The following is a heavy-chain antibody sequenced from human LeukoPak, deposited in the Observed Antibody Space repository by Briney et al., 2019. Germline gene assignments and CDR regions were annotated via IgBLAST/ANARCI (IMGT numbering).Heavy chain of an antibody. Sequence: SETLSLTCAVYGGSFSGYYWSWIRQPPGKGLEWIGEINHSGSTNYNPSLKSRVTISVDTSKNQFSLKLSSVTAADTAVYYCARGGNSGWCLDRFDYWGQGTLVTVSS. J-gene: IGHJ4*02. CDR1: GGSFSGYY. CDR2: INHSGST. CDR3: ARGGNSGWCLDRFDY. D-gene: IGHD6-19*01. V-gene: IGHV4-34*01.